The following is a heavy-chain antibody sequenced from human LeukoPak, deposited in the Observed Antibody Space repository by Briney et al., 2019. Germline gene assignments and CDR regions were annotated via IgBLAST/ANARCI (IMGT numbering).Heavy chain of an antibody. Sequence: GGSLRLSCAASGFTFSSYAMHWVRQAPGKGLEWVAVISYDGSNKYYADSVKGRFTISRDNAKNSLYLQMNSLRAEDTAVYYCARNFGESYSDYWGQGTLVTVSS. J-gene: IGHJ4*02. CDR2: ISYDGSNK. CDR1: GFTFSSYA. D-gene: IGHD3-10*01. V-gene: IGHV3-30*04. CDR3: ARNFGESYSDY.